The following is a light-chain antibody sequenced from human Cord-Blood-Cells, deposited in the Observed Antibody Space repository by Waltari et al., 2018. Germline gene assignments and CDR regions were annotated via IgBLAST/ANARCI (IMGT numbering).Light chain of an antibody. J-gene: IGLJ2*01. CDR2: DVS. V-gene: IGLV2-14*01. CDR3: SSYTSSSTRVV. CDR1: SSDVGGYNY. Sequence: QSALTQPASVSGSPGQSITISCTGTSSDVGGYNYVSWYQQHPGKAPKLMIYDVSNRPSGVSNRFSGSKSGITACLTISGLQAEDEADYYCSSYTSSSTRVVFGGGTKLSVL.